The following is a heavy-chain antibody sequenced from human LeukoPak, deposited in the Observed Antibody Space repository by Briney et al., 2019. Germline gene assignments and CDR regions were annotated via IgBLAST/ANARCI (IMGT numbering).Heavy chain of an antibody. CDR1: GYTFTSYY. V-gene: IGHV1-46*01. CDR3: ARAPVWGSGSYPEPPDY. Sequence: ASVKVSCKASGYTFTSYYMHWVRQAPGQGLEWMGIINPSGGSTSYAQKFQGGVTMTRDMSTSTVYMELSSLRSEDTAVYYCARAPVWGSGSYPEPPDYWGQGTLVTVSS. CDR2: INPSGGST. D-gene: IGHD3-10*01. J-gene: IGHJ4*02.